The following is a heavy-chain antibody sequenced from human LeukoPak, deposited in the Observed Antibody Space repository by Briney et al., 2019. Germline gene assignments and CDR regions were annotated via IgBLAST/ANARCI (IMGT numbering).Heavy chain of an antibody. CDR2: IYYSGST. D-gene: IGHD3-22*01. V-gene: IGHV4-34*01. CDR3: ARDGDFNDSSGHYLDY. Sequence: SETLSLTCAVYGGSFSGYYWSWIRQPPGKGLEWIGSIYYSGSTYYNPSLKSRVTISVDTSKNQFSLKLSSVTAADTAVYYCARDGDFNDSSGHYLDYWGQGTLVTVSS. J-gene: IGHJ4*02. CDR1: GGSFSGYY.